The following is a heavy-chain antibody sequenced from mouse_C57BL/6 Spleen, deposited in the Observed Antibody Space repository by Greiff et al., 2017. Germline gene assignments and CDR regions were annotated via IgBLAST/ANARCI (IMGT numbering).Heavy chain of an antibody. CDR1: GYTFTSYW. CDR3: ERYPGGYYWSFDV. CDR2: IHPNSGST. V-gene: IGHV1-64*01. D-gene: IGHD1-1*02. J-gene: IGHJ1*03. Sequence: VKLQQPGAELVKPGASVKLSCKASGYTFTSYWMHWVKQRPGQGLEWIGMIHPNSGSTNYNEKFKSKATLTVDKSSSTAYMQLSSLTSEDSAVYDCERYPGGYYWSFDVWGTGTTVTVSS.